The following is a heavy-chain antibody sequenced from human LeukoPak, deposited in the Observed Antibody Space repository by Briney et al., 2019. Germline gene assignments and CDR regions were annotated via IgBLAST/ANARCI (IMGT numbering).Heavy chain of an antibody. CDR3: ARDLDYSTGFDY. CDR2: ISSTGTYI. V-gene: IGHV3-21*01. Sequence: PGGSLRLSCAASGFTFSRHWMSWVRQAPGKGLEWVPSISSTGTYIYYTDSVKGRFTISRDIANSLLYLQMNSLRADDTAVYYCARDLDYSTGFDYWGQGTLVTVSS. D-gene: IGHD4-11*01. J-gene: IGHJ4*02. CDR1: GFTFSRHW.